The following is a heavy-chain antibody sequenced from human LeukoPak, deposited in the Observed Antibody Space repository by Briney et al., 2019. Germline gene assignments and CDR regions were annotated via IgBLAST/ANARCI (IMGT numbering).Heavy chain of an antibody. CDR3: ARDRGIAAHYGMDV. V-gene: IGHV3-53*01. D-gene: IGHD6-6*01. Sequence: GCSLRLSCAASGFTVSNTYMSWVRQAPETGLEWVSVISSGGGTYFADSVKGRFTISRDNSKNTVFLQMNNLRADDTAMYYCARDRGIAAHYGMDVWGQGTTVTVSS. CDR2: ISSGGGT. CDR1: GFTVSNTY. J-gene: IGHJ6*02.